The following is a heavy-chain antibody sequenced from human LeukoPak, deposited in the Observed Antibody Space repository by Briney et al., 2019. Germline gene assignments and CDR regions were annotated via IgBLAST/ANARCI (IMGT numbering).Heavy chain of an antibody. V-gene: IGHV4-34*01. CDR3: ARGHPYGDYSFFFDY. D-gene: IGHD4-17*01. CDR2: INHSGST. J-gene: IGHJ4*02. Sequence: SETLSLTCAVYGGSFSGYYWSWIRQPPGKGLEWIGEINHSGSTNYNPSLKSRVTISVDTSKNQFSLKLSSVTAADTAVYYCARGHPYGDYSFFFDYWGQRTLVTVSS. CDR1: GGSFSGYY.